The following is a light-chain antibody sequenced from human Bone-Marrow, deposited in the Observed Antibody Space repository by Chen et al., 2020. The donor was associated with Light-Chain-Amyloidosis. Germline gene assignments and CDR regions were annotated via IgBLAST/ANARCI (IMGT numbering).Light chain of an antibody. J-gene: IGLJ2*01. CDR2: RDT. V-gene: IGLV3-25*03. CDR3: QSADSSGTYEVI. Sequence: SYERTPPPSVSLSPGQTARITCSGDDLPTKYAYWYQQKPGQAPVLVIHRDTERPSGISERFSGSSSGTAATLTISGVQAEDEADYHCQSADSSGTYEVIFGGGTKLTVL. CDR1: DLPTKY.